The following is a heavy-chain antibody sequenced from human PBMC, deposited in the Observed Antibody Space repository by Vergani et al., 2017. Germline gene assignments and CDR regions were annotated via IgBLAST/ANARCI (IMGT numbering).Heavy chain of an antibody. Sequence: EVQLVESGGGLVQPGGSLRLSCATSGFVFTDFWMDWVRQTPEKGLGWVANIKQGVTQKRYADSVKGRFTISRDNAKRAVYLQMDSLRAEDTAVYYCVRERPQSGIQPFKCWGQGAVVTVS. D-gene: IGHD5-24*01. V-gene: IGHV3-7*01. CDR1: GFVFTDFW. CDR3: VRERPQSGIQPFKC. J-gene: IGHJ4*02. CDR2: IKQGVTQK.